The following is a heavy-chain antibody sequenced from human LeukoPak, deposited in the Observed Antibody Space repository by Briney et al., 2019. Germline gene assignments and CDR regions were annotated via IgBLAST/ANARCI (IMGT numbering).Heavy chain of an antibody. V-gene: IGHV4-4*07. CDR1: GGSISTYY. CDR3: AREGTGSGSDWYRPFDY. Sequence: SETLSLTCTVSGGSISTYYWSWIRQPAGKGLEWIGRIYTSGSTNYNPSLKSRVTMSVDTSKNQFSLKVSSVTAADTAVYYCAREGTGSGSDWYRPFDYWGQGTLVTVSS. J-gene: IGHJ4*02. CDR2: IYTSGST. D-gene: IGHD2-21*01.